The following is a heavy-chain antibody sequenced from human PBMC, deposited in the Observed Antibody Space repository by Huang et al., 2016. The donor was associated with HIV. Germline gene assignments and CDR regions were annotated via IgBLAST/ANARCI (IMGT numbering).Heavy chain of an antibody. CDR2: VDHGDGEI. CDR3: AIDP. V-gene: IGHV1-24*01. CDR1: GYSLTELS. Sequence: QVQLIQSGAEVKKPGASVTVSCKVSGYSLTELSLHWLRQAPRKGLEWIGGVDHGDGEIIYAQNGQGRVTMTEDTSTDPAYIDLSDLRSNDTAIYFCAIDPWGQGTLVTVSS. J-gene: IGHJ5*02.